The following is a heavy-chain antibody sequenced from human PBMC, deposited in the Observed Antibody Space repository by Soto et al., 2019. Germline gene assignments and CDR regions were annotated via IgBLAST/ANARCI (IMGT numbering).Heavy chain of an antibody. CDR1: GFTYDDHA. V-gene: IGHV3-9*01. J-gene: IGHJ4*02. CDR3: AKARATMIVVANFDY. CDR2: ISWNGGRI. Sequence: EMQLVESGGGLVQPGTSLRLSCAASGFTYDDHAMHWVRQAPGKGLEWVSGISWNGGRIAYAASVKGRFTISRDNAKNSLYLEMNSLRAEDTALYYCAKARATMIVVANFDYWGQGILVTVSS. D-gene: IGHD3-22*01.